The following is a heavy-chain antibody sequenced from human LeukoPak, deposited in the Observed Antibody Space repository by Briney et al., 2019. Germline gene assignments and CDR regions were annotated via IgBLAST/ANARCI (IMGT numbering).Heavy chain of an antibody. J-gene: IGHJ4*02. D-gene: IGHD6-13*01. Sequence: GGSLRLSSAASGFTVSSNYMSWVRQAPGKGLEWVSVIYSGGSTYYADSVKGRFTISRDNSKNTLYLQMNSLRAEDTAVYYCARLVMEAAGTPFDYWGQGTLVTVSS. CDR1: GFTVSSNY. CDR3: ARLVMEAAGTPFDY. CDR2: IYSGGST. V-gene: IGHV3-53*01.